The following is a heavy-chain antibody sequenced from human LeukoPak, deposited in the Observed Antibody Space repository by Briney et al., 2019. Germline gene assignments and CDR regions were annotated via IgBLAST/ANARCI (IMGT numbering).Heavy chain of an antibody. J-gene: IGHJ4*02. V-gene: IGHV3-7*03. CDR2: IEQDGSEI. D-gene: IGHD7-27*01. Sequence: PGGSLRLSCAASGFTFSNYWMSWVRQAPGKELEWVANIEQDGSEIYYVDSVKGRFTISRDNAKNSLYLQMNSLRAEDTAVYYCVRDKLTGASRLDYWGQGTLLTVSS. CDR3: VRDKLTGASRLDY. CDR1: GFTFSNYW.